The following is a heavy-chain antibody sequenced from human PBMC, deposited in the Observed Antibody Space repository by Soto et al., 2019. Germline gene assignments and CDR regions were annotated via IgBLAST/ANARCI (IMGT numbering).Heavy chain of an antibody. V-gene: IGHV1-18*01. J-gene: IGHJ4*02. CDR3: ARAGRGTYYYFDL. Sequence: QVQLVQSGAEVKEPGASVKVSCRAFEYMFTRYGIIWVRRAPGQGLEWMGWISGSTGNTHYAETVQGRVTRTTDTSPSTAVMEVRSLRSDDTAVYYCARAGRGTYYYFDLWGQGTLVTVSS. D-gene: IGHD1-26*01. CDR2: ISGSTGNT. CDR1: EYMFTRYG.